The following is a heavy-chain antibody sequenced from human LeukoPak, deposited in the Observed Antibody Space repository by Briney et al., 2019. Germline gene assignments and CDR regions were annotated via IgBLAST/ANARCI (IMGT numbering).Heavy chain of an antibody. V-gene: IGHV1-2*06. J-gene: IGHJ4*02. D-gene: IGHD2-15*01. CDR2: INPNSGGT. CDR1: GYTFTGYY. Sequence: ASVKVSCKASGYTFTGYYMHWVRQAPGQGLEWMGRINPNSGGTNYAQKFQGRVTMTRDTSISTAYMELSRLRSDVTAVYYCARARNYCSGGSCYYFDYWGQGILVTVSS. CDR3: ARARNYCSGGSCYYFDY.